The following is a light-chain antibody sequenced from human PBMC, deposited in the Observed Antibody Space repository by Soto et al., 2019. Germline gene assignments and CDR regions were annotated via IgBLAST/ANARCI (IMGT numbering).Light chain of an antibody. J-gene: IGLJ3*02. CDR1: RSDVGGYKY. Sequence: QSALTQPRSVSGSPGQSVTISCTGTRSDVGGYKYVSWYQHHPGKAPKVMIYDVSKRPSGVSNRFSGSKSGNTASLTISGLQAEDEADYYCCSYAGSSTWVFGGGTKLTVL. CDR3: CSYAGSSTWV. V-gene: IGLV2-11*01. CDR2: DVS.